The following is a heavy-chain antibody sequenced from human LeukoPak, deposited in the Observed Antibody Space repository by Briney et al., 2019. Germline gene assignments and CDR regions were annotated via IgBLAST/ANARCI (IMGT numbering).Heavy chain of an antibody. V-gene: IGHV3-23*01. CDR1: GFTFDDYA. CDR3: AKDQTPSSPSTVTMTFDY. CDR2: ISGSGGST. Sequence: GGSLRLSCAASGFTFDDYAMHWVRQAPGKGLEWVSAISGSGGSTYYADSVKGRFTISRDNSKNTLYLQMNSLRAEDTAVYYCAKDQTPSSPSTVTMTFDYWGQGTLVTVSS. J-gene: IGHJ4*02. D-gene: IGHD4-17*01.